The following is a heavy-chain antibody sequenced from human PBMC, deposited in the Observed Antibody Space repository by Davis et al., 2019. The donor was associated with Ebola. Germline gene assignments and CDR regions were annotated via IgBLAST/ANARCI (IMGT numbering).Heavy chain of an antibody. CDR1: GYSFSNYW. CDR2: ICPGDSDI. CDR3: ATYPWDTVMVIDL. V-gene: IGHV5-51*01. D-gene: IGHD5-18*01. Sequence: KVSCKASGYSFSNYWIGWVRQTPGKGLEWMGIICPGDSDIRYSPSFQGQVTISADKSTSTAYLQWSSLKASDTAMYYCATYPWDTVMVIDLWGQGTLVTVSS. J-gene: IGHJ5*02.